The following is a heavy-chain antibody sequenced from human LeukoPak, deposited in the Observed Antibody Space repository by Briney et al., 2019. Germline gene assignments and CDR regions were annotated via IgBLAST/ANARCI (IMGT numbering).Heavy chain of an antibody. D-gene: IGHD2-15*01. CDR1: GGSISSRSYY. CDR2: IYYSGST. CDR3: ARVTQVAASDY. J-gene: IGHJ4*02. V-gene: IGHV4-39*01. Sequence: SETLSLTCTVSGGSISSRSYYWGWIRQPPGKGLEWIGSIYYSGSTYYNPSLKSRVTISVDTSKNQFSLKLSSVTAADTAVYYCARVTQVAASDYWGQGTVVTVSS.